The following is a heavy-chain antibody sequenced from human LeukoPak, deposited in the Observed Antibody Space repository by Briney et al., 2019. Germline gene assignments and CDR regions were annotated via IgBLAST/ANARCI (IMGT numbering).Heavy chain of an antibody. CDR3: ARGDRFLEWLIPSGAFDI. CDR1: GYTFTGYY. Sequence: SVKVSCKASGYTFTGYYMHWVRQAPGQGLEWMGGIIPIFGTANYAQKFQGRVTITADESTSTAYMELSSLRSEDTAVYYCARGDRFLEWLIPSGAFDIWGQGTMVTVSS. D-gene: IGHD3-3*01. V-gene: IGHV1-69*13. CDR2: IIPIFGTA. J-gene: IGHJ3*02.